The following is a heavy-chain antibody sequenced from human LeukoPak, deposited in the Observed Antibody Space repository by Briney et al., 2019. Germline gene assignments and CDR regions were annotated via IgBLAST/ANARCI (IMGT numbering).Heavy chain of an antibody. V-gene: IGHV3-21*01. CDR2: ISSSSSYI. J-gene: IGHJ4*02. CDR1: GFTFSSYS. CDR3: ARGLWFGETSPIDY. D-gene: IGHD3-10*01. Sequence: GGSLRLSCAASGFTFSSYSMNWVRQAPGKGLEWVSSISSSSSYIYYADSVKGRFTISRDNAKNSLYLQMNSLRAEDTAVYYCARGLWFGETSPIDYWGQGTLVTVSS.